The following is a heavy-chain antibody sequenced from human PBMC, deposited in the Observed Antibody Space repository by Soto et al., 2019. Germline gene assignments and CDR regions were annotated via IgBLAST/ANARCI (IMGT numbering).Heavy chain of an antibody. CDR3: AREVSRGYIYYSGMDG. Sequence: ASVKVSCKASGYTFTSYVISWVRQAPGQGLEWMGWISAYNGNTNYAQKLQGRVTMTTDTSTSTAYMELRSLRSDDTAVYYCAREVSRGYIYYSGMDGCGQGTKATVSS. J-gene: IGHJ6*02. CDR1: GYTFTSYV. D-gene: IGHD6-13*01. CDR2: ISAYNGNT. V-gene: IGHV1-18*04.